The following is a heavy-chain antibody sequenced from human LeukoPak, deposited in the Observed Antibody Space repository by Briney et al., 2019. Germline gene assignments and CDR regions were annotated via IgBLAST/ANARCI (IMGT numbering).Heavy chain of an antibody. CDR3: AKKWVYCSSTSCNFHSSRRYWFFDL. D-gene: IGHD2-2*01. CDR1: GFTVSSNY. V-gene: IGHV3-53*01. Sequence: GGSLRFCCAASGFTVSSNYMSWVRQAPGKGLEWVSVIDSGGSTYYADSVKGRFTISRDNSKNTLYLQMDSLRAEDTAVYYCAKKWVYCSSTSCNFHSSRRYWFFDLWGRGTPVSVSS. J-gene: IGHJ2*01. CDR2: IDSGGST.